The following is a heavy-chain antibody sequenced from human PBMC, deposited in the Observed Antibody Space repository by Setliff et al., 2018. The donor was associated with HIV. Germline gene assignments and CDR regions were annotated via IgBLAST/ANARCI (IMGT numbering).Heavy chain of an antibody. CDR1: GYTFTNYA. J-gene: IGHJ6*03. CDR2: ISAYNGNT. CDR3: ARSSSNWYYYYYMDV. Sequence: ASVKVSCKASGYTFTNYAIHWVRQAPGQGLEWMGWISAYNGNTSYAQKLQGRVTMTTDTSTTTAYMELRSLRSDDTAVYYCARSSSNWYYYYYMDVWGKGTTVTVSS. V-gene: IGHV1-18*01. D-gene: IGHD6-13*01.